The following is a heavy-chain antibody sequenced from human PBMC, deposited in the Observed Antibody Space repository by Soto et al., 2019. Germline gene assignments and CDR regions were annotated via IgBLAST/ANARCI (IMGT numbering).Heavy chain of an antibody. CDR2: TYYRSKWYN. CDR3: ARSTTSAYYDSSGYPNWFDP. D-gene: IGHD3-22*01. J-gene: IGHJ5*02. Sequence: SQTLSLTCAISGDSVSSNSAAWNWIRQSPSRGLEWLGRTYYRSKWYNDYAVSVKSRITINPDTSKNQFSLQLNSVTPEETAVYYCARSTTSAYYDSSGYPNWFDPWGQGTLVTVSS. V-gene: IGHV6-1*01. CDR1: GDSVSSNSAA.